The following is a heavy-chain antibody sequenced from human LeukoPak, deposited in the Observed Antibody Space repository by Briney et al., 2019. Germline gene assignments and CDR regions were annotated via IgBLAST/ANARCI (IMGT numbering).Heavy chain of an antibody. CDR1: GFTVSSNY. Sequence: GGSLRLSCAASGFTVSSNYMSWVRQAPGKGLEWVSVIYSGGSTYYADSVKGRFTISRDNSKNTLYLQMNSLRAEDTAVYYCARGGYYGARAIRAFDYWGQGTLVTVSS. D-gene: IGHD4/OR15-4a*01. CDR2: IYSGGST. CDR3: ARGGYYGARAIRAFDY. V-gene: IGHV3-66*01. J-gene: IGHJ4*02.